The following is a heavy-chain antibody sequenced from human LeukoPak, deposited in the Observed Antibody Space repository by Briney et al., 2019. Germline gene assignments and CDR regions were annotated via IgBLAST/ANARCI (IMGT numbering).Heavy chain of an antibody. D-gene: IGHD2-15*01. J-gene: IGHJ6*02. CDR2: FDPEDGET. V-gene: IGHV1-24*01. CDR3: ARGGMGPIVVVVAASYGMDV. CDR1: GYTLTELS. Sequence: ASVKVSCKVSGYTLTELSMHWVRQAPGKGLEWMGGFDPEDGETIYAQKFQGRVTMTEDTSTDTAYMELSSLRSEDTAVYYCARGGMGPIVVVVAASYGMDVWGQGTTVTVSS.